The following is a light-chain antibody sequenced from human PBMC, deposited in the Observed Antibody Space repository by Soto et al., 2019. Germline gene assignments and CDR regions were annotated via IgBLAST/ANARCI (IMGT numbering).Light chain of an antibody. J-gene: IGLJ1*01. CDR1: SGDVGGYNY. Sequence: QSVLTQPPSASWSPGQSVTISCTGTSGDVGGYNYVSWYQQHPGKAPKLMIYEVSKRPSGAPDRFSGSKSGNTASLTVSGLQAEDEADYYCSSYAGSNYYVFGTGTKVTVL. CDR3: SSYAGSNYYV. V-gene: IGLV2-8*01. CDR2: EVS.